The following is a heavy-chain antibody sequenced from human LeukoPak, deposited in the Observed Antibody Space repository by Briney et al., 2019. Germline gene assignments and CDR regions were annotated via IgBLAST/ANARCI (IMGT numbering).Heavy chain of an antibody. CDR1: GGSISSGSYY. CDR3: AREPSYYYYGMDV. J-gene: IGHJ6*02. CDR2: IYTSGST. Sequence: SETLSLTCTVSGGSISSGSYYWSWIRQAAGKRLEWIGRIYTSGSTNYNPSLKSRVTISVDTSKNQFSLKLSSVTAADTAVYYCAREPSYYYYGMDVWGQGTTVTVSS. V-gene: IGHV4-61*02.